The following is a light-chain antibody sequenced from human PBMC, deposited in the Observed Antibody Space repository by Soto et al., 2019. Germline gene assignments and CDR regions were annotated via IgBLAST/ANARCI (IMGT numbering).Light chain of an antibody. CDR1: KSSIGSNT. V-gene: IGLV1-44*01. J-gene: IGLJ2*01. CDR3: STWDDSLDGQGV. Sequence: QSVLTQPPSASGTPGQRVTISCSGSKSSIGSNTVNWYQQLPRTAPKLLIYGNNQRPSGIPDRFSGSKSGTSAALAINGLQSEDEADYYCSTWDDSLDGQGVFGGGTKVTVL. CDR2: GNN.